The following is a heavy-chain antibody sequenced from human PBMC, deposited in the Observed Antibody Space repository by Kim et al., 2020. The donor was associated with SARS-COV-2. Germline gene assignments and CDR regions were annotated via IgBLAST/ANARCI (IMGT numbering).Heavy chain of an antibody. D-gene: IGHD2-2*01. CDR2: ISSGSTTV. V-gene: IGHV3-48*04. CDR1: GFAFINYDIKYN. Sequence: GGSLRLSCSASGFAFINYDIKYNMNWVRQAPGKGLEWVSYISSGSTTVYYADSVKGRFTISRDNAKSSLFLQMSSLRVEDTGVYYCAREECSGSSCHTHPWYFDLWGRGTLVTVSS. CDR3: AREECSGSSCHTHPWYFDL. J-gene: IGHJ2*01.